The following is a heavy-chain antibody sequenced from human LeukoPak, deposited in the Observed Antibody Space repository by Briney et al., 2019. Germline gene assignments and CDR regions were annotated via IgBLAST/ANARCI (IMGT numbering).Heavy chain of an antibody. CDR3: ARGADSSGISDFDY. CDR1: GYTFTGYY. D-gene: IGHD6-19*01. Sequence: ASVKVSCKASGYTFTGYYMHWVRQAPGQGLEWMGRINPNSGGTNYAQKFQGRVTMTRDTSISTAYMELSRLRSDDTAVYYCARGADSSGISDFDYWAGEPWSPSPQ. CDR2: INPNSGGT. J-gene: IGHJ4*02. V-gene: IGHV1-2*06.